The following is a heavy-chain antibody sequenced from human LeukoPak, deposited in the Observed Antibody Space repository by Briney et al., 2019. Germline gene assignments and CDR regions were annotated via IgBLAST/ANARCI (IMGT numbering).Heavy chain of an antibody. CDR3: ARPAATGTSSWYFDL. CDR2: IYFNGNT. D-gene: IGHD6-13*01. CDR1: GGSISTYY. V-gene: IGHV4-59*08. J-gene: IGHJ2*01. Sequence: KPSETLSLTCTVSGGSISTYYWSWIRQPPGRGLEWIGYIYFNGNTNYSPSLQSRVTLSVDTSKNQLSLKLSSVTAADTAVYYCARPAATGTSSWYFDLWGRGTLVTVSS.